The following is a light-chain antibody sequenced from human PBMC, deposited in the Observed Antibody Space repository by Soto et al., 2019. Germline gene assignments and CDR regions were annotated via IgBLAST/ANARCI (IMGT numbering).Light chain of an antibody. CDR2: AIS. V-gene: IGKV3-15*01. CDR3: QQYGNSPIT. J-gene: IGKJ5*01. Sequence: EIVLTQSPATLSVSPGERATLSCRASQSISSNLAWYQQKPGQAPRLLIYAISTRATGIPARFSGSGSGTDFTLTISRLEPEDFAVYYCQQYGNSPITFGQGTRLEIK. CDR1: QSISSN.